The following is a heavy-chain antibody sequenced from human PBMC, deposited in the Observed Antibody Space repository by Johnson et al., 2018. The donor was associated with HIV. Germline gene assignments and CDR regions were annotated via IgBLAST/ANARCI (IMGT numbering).Heavy chain of an antibody. CDR1: AFTFSSYW. J-gene: IGHJ3*02. V-gene: IGHV3-7*01. CDR2: IQKDGSEK. D-gene: IGHD6-19*01. Sequence: QLVESGGGLVQPGGSLRVSCVASAFTFSSYWMSWVRQAPGKGLEWVANIQKDGSEKYYVDSVKGRFTISRDKAKNSLYLQMNSLRAEDTAVYYCARDLRTPGSGWGVDAFDIWGQGTMVTVSS. CDR3: ARDLRTPGSGWGVDAFDI.